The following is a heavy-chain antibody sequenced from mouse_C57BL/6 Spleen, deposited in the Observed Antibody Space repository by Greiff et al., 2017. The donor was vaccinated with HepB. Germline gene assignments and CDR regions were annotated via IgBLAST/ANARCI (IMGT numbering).Heavy chain of an antibody. J-gene: IGHJ4*01. CDR3: AIQLRLEDAMDY. D-gene: IGHD3-2*02. CDR2: IDPSDSET. V-gene: IGHV1-52*01. Sequence: QVQLQQPGAELVRPGSSVKLSCKASGYTFTSYWMHWVKQRPIQGLEWIGNIDPSDSETHYNQKFKDKATLTVDKSSSTAYMQLSSLTSEDSAVYYCAIQLRLEDAMDYRGQGTSVTVSS. CDR1: GYTFTSYW.